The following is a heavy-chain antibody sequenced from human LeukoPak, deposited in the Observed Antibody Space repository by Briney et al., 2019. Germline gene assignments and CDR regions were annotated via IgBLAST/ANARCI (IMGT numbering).Heavy chain of an antibody. D-gene: IGHD3-3*01. V-gene: IGHV1-2*02. CDR1: GFTFTGHF. J-gene: IGHJ4*02. Sequence: ASVKVSCKASGFTFTGHFLHWVRQAPGQGLEWMGWIHGGSGVTFYAQKFQGRVTVTRDTSVRTTYMALNRLTYNDTAVYYCARDFEWGDDNWGQGTLVVVSS. CDR3: ARDFEWGDDN. CDR2: IHGGSGVT.